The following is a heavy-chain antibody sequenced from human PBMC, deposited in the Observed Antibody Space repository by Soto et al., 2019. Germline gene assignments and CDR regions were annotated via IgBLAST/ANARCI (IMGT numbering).Heavy chain of an antibody. CDR3: ARGGSSGYVN. CDR2: IKHSGST. Sequence: QVQLQQWGAGLLKPSETLSLTCAVYGGSFSGYYWSWIRQPPGKGLEWIGEIKHSGSTNYNTSLKSRVTISVDTSKTQFSLKLSSVTAADTAVYYVARGGSSGYVNWGQGTLVTVSS. V-gene: IGHV4-34*01. CDR1: GGSFSGYY. D-gene: IGHD5-12*01. J-gene: IGHJ4*02.